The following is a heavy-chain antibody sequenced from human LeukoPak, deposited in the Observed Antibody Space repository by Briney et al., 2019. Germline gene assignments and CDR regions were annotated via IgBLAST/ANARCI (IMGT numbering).Heavy chain of an antibody. Sequence: SETLSLTCTVSGGSISSSDYCWSWIRQPPGKGLEWIGYIYYSGSTYYNPSLKSRVTISVDTSKNQFSLKLSSVTAADTAVYYCARSYYYYYGMDVWGQGTTVTVSS. CDR1: GGSISSSDYC. CDR3: ARSYYYYYGMDV. V-gene: IGHV4-30-4*01. J-gene: IGHJ6*02. CDR2: IYYSGST.